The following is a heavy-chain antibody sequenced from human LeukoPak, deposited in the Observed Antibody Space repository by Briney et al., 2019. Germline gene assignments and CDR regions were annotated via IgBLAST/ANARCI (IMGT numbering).Heavy chain of an antibody. CDR3: ARDDCSSISCYHNWIDP. D-gene: IGHD2-2*01. CDR2: IKQDGSEK. CDR1: GFTFSSYW. V-gene: IGHV3-7*01. Sequence: GGSLRLSCAASGFTFSSYWMSWVRQAPGKGLEWVANIKQDGSEKYYVDSVKGRFTISRDNAKNSLYLQMNSLRAEDTAVYYCARDDCSSISCYHNWIDPWGQGTLVTVSS. J-gene: IGHJ5*02.